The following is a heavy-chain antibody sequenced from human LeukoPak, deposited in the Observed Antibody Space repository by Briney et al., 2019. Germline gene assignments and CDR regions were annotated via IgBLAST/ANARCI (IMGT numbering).Heavy chain of an antibody. J-gene: IGHJ4*02. V-gene: IGHV1-2*02. CDR1: GYTFTGYF. Sequence: ASVKVSCKASGYTFTGYFIHWVRQAPGQGLEWMGWINPNSGGTDYAQNSQGRVTMTRDTSISTVYMELIRLTSDDTAVYFCARLPIAVAGAYYFDYWGQGTLVTVSS. CDR3: ARLPIAVAGAYYFDY. D-gene: IGHD6-19*01. CDR2: INPNSGGT.